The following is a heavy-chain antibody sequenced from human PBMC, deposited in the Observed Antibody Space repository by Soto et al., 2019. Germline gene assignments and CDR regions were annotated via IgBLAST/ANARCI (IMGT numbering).Heavy chain of an antibody. D-gene: IGHD3-22*01. CDR2: MNPNSGNT. V-gene: IGHV1-8*01. Sequence: QVQLVQSGAEVKKPGASVKVSCKASGYTFTSYDINSVRQATGQGLEWMGWMNPNSGNTGYGQKFQGRVTMTRNTSTKTGYMEMSSLRYEDTAVYYCARSYYDSRGYSRGWDYYYGMDVGGQRTTVTVAS. CDR1: GYTFTSYD. J-gene: IGHJ6*02. CDR3: ARSYYDSRGYSRGWDYYYGMDV.